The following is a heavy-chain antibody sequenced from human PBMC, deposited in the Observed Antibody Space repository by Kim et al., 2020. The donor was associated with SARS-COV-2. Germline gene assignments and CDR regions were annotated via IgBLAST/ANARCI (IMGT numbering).Heavy chain of an antibody. J-gene: IGHJ4*02. D-gene: IGHD3-10*01. Sequence: DGETIYAQKCQGRVTMTEDTSTDTAYMELSSLRSEDTAVYYCATDRGLGYWGQGTLVTVSS. CDR2: DGET. V-gene: IGHV1-24*01. CDR3: ATDRGLGY.